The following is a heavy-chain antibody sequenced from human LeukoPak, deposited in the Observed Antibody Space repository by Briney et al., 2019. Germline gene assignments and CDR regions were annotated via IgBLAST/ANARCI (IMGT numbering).Heavy chain of an antibody. D-gene: IGHD5-18*01. V-gene: IGHV4-38-2*02. J-gene: IGHJ4*02. CDR2: IDGSGTS. Sequence: SETLSLTCTVSGYSISSGYLWGWIRPPPGKGLEWIGSIDGSGTSYYNPSLKSRVTISVDTSRNQFSLKLGSVTAADTAVYYCARGRKYTSGYRVTELGSGYSDYWGQGTLVTVSS. CDR3: ARGRKYTSGYRVTELGSGYSDY. CDR1: GYSISSGYL.